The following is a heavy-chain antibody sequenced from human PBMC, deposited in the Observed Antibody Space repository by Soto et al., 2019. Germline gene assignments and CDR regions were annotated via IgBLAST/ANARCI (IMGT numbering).Heavy chain of an antibody. D-gene: IGHD4-17*01. Sequence: HPGGSLRLSCAASGFTFSSCDMHWVRQATGKGLEWVSAIGTAGDPYYPGSVKGRFTISRENAKNSLYLQMNSLRAGDTAVYYCARARGPGFYGDYDYYGMDVWGQGTTVTVSS. V-gene: IGHV3-13*05. CDR3: ARARGPGFYGDYDYYGMDV. J-gene: IGHJ6*02. CDR2: IGTAGDP. CDR1: GFTFSSCD.